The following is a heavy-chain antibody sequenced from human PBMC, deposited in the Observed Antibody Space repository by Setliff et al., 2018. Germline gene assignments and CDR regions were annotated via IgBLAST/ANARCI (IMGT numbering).Heavy chain of an antibody. Sequence: SETLSLTCTVSGGSISSYYWSWIRQPPGKRLEWIGYIYYSGSTNYNPSLESRVTISVDTSKNQFSLRLNSATAADTAVYYCARLRGAFDYWGQGTLVTFSS. D-gene: IGHD3-16*01. CDR1: GGSISSYY. CDR2: IYYSGST. J-gene: IGHJ4*02. CDR3: ARLRGAFDY. V-gene: IGHV4-59*01.